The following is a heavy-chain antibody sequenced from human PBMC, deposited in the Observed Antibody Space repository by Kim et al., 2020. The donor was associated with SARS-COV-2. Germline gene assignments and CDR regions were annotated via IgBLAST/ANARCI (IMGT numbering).Heavy chain of an antibody. J-gene: IGHJ4*02. D-gene: IGHD3-16*01. V-gene: IGHV4-4*07. CDR3: ASALGH. CDR1: GDSLSSDY. CDR2: IYTSGRT. Sequence: SETLSLTCTVSGDSLSSDYWSWNRQPAGKGLEWIGRIYTSGRTNYNPSLQSRVTMSVDMSKNQFSLNLSSVTAADTAVYYCASALGHWGQGTLVTASS.